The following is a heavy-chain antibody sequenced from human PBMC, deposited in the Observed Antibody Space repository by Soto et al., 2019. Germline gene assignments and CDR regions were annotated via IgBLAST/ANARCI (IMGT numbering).Heavy chain of an antibody. Sequence: QVQLQESGPGLVKPSQTLSLTCTVSGGSISSGDYYWSWIRQPPGKGLEWIGYIYYSGSTYYNPSLKSRVTISVDTSKNQFSLKRSSVTAADTAVYYCARGYGSGGSCRNWYFDLWGRGTLVTVSS. J-gene: IGHJ2*01. CDR2: IYYSGST. D-gene: IGHD2-15*01. CDR1: GGSISSGDYY. CDR3: ARGYGSGGSCRNWYFDL. V-gene: IGHV4-30-4*01.